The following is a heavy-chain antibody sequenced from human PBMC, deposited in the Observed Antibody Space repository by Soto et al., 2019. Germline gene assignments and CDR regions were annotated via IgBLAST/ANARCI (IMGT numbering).Heavy chain of an antibody. J-gene: IGHJ6*02. CDR2: IYSGGST. CDR1: GFTVSSNY. CDR3: ARVGYTVGYYYYGMDV. V-gene: IGHV3-53*01. Sequence: EVHLVESGGGLIQPGGSLRLSCAASGFTVSSNYMSWVRQAPGKGLEWVSVIYSGGSTYYADSVKGRFTISRDNSKNTLYLQMNSLSAEDTAVYYCARVGYTVGYYYYGMDVWGQGTTVTVSS. D-gene: IGHD4-17*01.